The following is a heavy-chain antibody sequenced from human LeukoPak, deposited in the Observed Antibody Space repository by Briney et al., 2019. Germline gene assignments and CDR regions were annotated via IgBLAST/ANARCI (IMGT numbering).Heavy chain of an antibody. Sequence: ASETLSLTCTVYGGSISSYYWSWIRQPPGKGLEWIGYIYYSGSTNYNPSLKSRVTISVDTSKNQFSLKLSSVTAADTAVYYCASGRWLQLPLFWGQGTLVTVSS. CDR2: IYYSGST. D-gene: IGHD5-24*01. CDR1: GGSISSYY. V-gene: IGHV4-59*08. J-gene: IGHJ4*02. CDR3: ASGRWLQLPLF.